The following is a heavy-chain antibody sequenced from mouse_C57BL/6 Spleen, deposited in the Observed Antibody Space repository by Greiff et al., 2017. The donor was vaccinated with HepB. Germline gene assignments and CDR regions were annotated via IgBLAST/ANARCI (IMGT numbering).Heavy chain of an antibody. Sequence: QVQLKQSGAELARPGASVKLSCKASGYTFTSYGISWVKQRTGQGLEWIGEIYPRSGNTYYNEKFKGKATLTADKSSSTAYMELRSLTSEDSAVYFCARGELREGKGYYAMDYWGQGTSVTVSS. D-gene: IGHD1-1*01. CDR2: IYPRSGNT. V-gene: IGHV1-81*01. J-gene: IGHJ4*01. CDR1: GYTFTSYG. CDR3: ARGELREGKGYYAMDY.